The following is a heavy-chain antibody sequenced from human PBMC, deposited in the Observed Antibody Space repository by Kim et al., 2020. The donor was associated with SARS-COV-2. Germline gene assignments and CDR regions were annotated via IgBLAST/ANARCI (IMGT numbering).Heavy chain of an antibody. Sequence: YNPSLKSRVTISVDTSKNQFSLKLSSVTAADTAVYYCARRSGWEDAFDIWGQGTMVTVSS. D-gene: IGHD6-19*01. V-gene: IGHV4-39*01. CDR3: ARRSGWEDAFDI. J-gene: IGHJ3*02.